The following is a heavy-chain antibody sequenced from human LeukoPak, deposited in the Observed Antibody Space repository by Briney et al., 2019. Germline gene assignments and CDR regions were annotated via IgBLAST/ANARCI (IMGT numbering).Heavy chain of an antibody. V-gene: IGHV3-7*01. CDR2: IKEDGSVK. CDR3: ARDPLPDY. Sequence: GGSLRLSCAASGFTFSSYDMHWVRQAPGKGLEWVANIKEDGSVKYYVDSVKGRFTISRDNAKTSVYLEMNSLRAEDTAIYYCARDPLPDYWGQGTLVTVSS. J-gene: IGHJ4*02. CDR1: GFTFSSYD.